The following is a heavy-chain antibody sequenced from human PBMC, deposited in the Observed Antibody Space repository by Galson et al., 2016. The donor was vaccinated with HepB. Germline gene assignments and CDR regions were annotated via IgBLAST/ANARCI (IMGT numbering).Heavy chain of an antibody. CDR2: ITPRSGYT. D-gene: IGHD2-2*01. Sequence: SLRLSCAASGFTFGDYYMSWIRQAPGKGLEWISYITPRSGYTQYADSVKGRFTISRDNAKNSLYLQMNSLRVEDTGVYFCGREGGVVPAAMIDCWGQGTPVAVSA. J-gene: IGHJ4*02. CDR1: GFTFGDYY. V-gene: IGHV3-11*06. CDR3: GREGGVVPAAMIDC.